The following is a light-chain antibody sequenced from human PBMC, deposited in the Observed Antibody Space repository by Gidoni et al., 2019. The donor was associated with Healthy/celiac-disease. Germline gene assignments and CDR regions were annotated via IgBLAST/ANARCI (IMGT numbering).Light chain of an antibody. Sequence: IVMTQSPYSLAVSLGERATINCKSSQSLLYSSNNKNYLAWYQQKPGQPPTLLIYWASTRESGVPDRFSGSGSGTDFTLTIFSLQAEDVAVYYCQQYYSTPYTFXXXTKLEIK. J-gene: IGKJ2*01. V-gene: IGKV4-1*01. CDR2: WAS. CDR1: QSLLYSSNNKNY. CDR3: QQYYSTPYT.